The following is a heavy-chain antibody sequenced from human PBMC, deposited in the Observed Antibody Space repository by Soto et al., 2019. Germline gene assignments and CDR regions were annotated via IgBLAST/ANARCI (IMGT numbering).Heavy chain of an antibody. V-gene: IGHV3-53*01. D-gene: IGHD3-22*01. CDR2: IYSGGST. J-gene: IGHJ3*02. CDR1: GFTVSSNY. CDR3: ARDYYYDSSGGGDAFDI. Sequence: PGGSLRLSCAASGFTVSSNYMSWVRQAPGKGLEWVSVIYSGGSTYYADSVKGRFTISRDNSKNTLYLQMNSLRAEDTAVYYCARDYYYDSSGGGDAFDIWGQGTMVTVSS.